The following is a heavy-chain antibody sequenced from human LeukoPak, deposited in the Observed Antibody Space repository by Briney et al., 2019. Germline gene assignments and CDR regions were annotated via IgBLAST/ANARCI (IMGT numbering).Heavy chain of an antibody. CDR3: AKDFDARGMDV. CDR2: ISYDGSNK. Sequence: GGSLRLSCAASGFTFSSYGMHWVRQAPGKGLEWVAVISYDGSNKYYADSVKGRFTISRDNSKNTLYLQMNSLRAEDTAVYYCAKDFDARGMDVWGQGTTVTVSS. D-gene: IGHD2-8*01. CDR1: GFTFSSYG. V-gene: IGHV3-30*18. J-gene: IGHJ6*02.